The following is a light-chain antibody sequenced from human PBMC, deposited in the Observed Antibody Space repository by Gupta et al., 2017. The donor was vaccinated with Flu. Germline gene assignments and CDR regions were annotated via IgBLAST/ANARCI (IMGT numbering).Light chain of an antibody. CDR3: QQTDSFPHT. V-gene: IGKV1-12*01. J-gene: IGKJ5*01. CDR2: LAS. CDR1: QDISSW. Sequence: DIQMTQSPSSVSASVGARVTITCRASQDISSWLVWYQVKPGAPPKLLMYLASTLQSGVPSRFSGSRSGSSFTLTISSRQPEDFATYYCQQTDSFPHTFGPGT.